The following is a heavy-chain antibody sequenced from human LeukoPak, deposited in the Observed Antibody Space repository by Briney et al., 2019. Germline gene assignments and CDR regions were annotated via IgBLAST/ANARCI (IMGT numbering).Heavy chain of an antibody. V-gene: IGHV4-34*01. CDR2: INHSGST. D-gene: IGHD3-10*01. CDR3: ARGFGSGSYYNDYYYGMDV. J-gene: IGHJ6*04. CDR1: GGSFSGYY. Sequence: SETLSLTCAVYGGSFSGYYWSWIRQPPGKGLEWIGEINHSGSTNYNPSLKSRVTISVDTSKNQFSLKLSSVTAADTAVYYCARGFGSGSYYNDYYYGMDVWGKGTTVTVSS.